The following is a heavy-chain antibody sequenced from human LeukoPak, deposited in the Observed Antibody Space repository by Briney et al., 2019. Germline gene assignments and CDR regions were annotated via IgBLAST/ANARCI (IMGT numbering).Heavy chain of an antibody. CDR1: GFSFSTYS. D-gene: IGHD3-22*01. J-gene: IGHJ4*02. V-gene: IGHV3-48*01. CDR3: ARGLGDYYDSSGYYYLTHFDS. CDR2: ISSSSSTI. Sequence: GGSLRLSCAASGFSFSTYSMNWVRQAPGKGLEWVSYISSSSSTIYYADSVRGRFTISRDNAKNSLYLQMNSLRAEDTAVYFCARGLGDYYDSSGYYYLTHFDSWGQGTLVTVSS.